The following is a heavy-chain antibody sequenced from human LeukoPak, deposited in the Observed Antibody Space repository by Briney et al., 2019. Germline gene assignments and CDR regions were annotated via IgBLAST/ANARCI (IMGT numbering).Heavy chain of an antibody. CDR1: GFTFSDYY. D-gene: IGHD3-22*01. J-gene: IGHJ4*02. CDR3: AKDLETYYYDSSGQDLDY. CDR2: ISGSGGST. Sequence: PGGSLRLSCAASGFTFSDYYMSWVRQAPGKGLEWVSAISGSGGSTYYADSVKGRFTISRDNSKNTLYLQMNSLRAEDTAVYYCAKDLETYYYDSSGQDLDYWGQGTLVTVSS. V-gene: IGHV3-23*01.